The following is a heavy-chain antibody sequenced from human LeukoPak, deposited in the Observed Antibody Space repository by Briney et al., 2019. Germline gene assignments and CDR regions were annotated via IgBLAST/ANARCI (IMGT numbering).Heavy chain of an antibody. D-gene: IGHD3-16*01. CDR3: ARFTYTTRPSDV. CDR2: IYSSGST. CDR1: GVSISGYY. J-gene: IGHJ6*04. Sequence: PSETLSLTCSVSGVSISGYYWSWIRQPPGQTLEWVGYIYSSGSTNYNPSLQSRVTMSVDTSMNKFSLRLSSVTAADTAVYYCARFTYTTRPSDVWGRGTTVTVSS. V-gene: IGHV4-4*09.